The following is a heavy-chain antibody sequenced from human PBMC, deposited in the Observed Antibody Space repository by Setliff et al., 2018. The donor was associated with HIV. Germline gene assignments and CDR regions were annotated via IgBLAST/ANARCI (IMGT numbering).Heavy chain of an antibody. CDR3: ARSNPGITAGLLAY. J-gene: IGHJ4*02. CDR2: IYTTGGT. V-gene: IGHV4-4*07. Sequence: SETLSLTCNISWVSIPTNYWNWIRQPAGKGLEWIGRIYTTGGTDYNPALKSRVTMSIDTSKNQISLKLNSVTAADTATYYCARSNPGITAGLLAYWGPGTLVTVSS. CDR1: WVSIPTNY. D-gene: IGHD6-13*01.